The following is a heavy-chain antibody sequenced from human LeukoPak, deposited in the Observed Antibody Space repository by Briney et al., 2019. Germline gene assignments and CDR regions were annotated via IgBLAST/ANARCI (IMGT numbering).Heavy chain of an antibody. D-gene: IGHD4-23*01. CDR2: IKQDGSEK. CDR3: ARAEGYGGELDS. V-gene: IGHV3-7*01. Sequence: GGSLRLSCAASGFTFSSYGMHWVRQAPGKGLEWVANIKQDGSEKYYVDSVKGRFTISRENSKNRLYLQMNSLRAEDTAVYYCARAEGYGGELDSWGQGTLVTVSS. CDR1: GFTFSSYG. J-gene: IGHJ4*02.